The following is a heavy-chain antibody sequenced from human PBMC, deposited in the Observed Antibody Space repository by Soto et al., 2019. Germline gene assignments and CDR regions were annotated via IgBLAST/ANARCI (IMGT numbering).Heavy chain of an antibody. CDR3: ARMSGYCSSTSCYSTNFDY. CDR2: ISAYNGNT. CDR1: GYTFTSYG. Sequence: EASVKVSCKASGYTFTSYGISWVRQAPGQGLEWMGWISAYNGNTNYAQKLQGRVTMTTDTSTSTAYMELRSLRSDDTAVYYCARMSGYCSSTSCYSTNFDYWGQGTLVTVSS. D-gene: IGHD2-2*02. V-gene: IGHV1-18*04. J-gene: IGHJ4*02.